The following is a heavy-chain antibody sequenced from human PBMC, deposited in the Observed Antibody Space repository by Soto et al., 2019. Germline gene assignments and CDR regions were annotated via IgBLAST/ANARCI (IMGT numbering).Heavy chain of an antibody. CDR1: GYTFTGYY. CDR2: INPNSGGT. D-gene: IGHD6-13*01. Sequence: ASVKVSCKASGYTFTGYYMHWVRQAPGQGLEWMGWINPNSGGTNYAQKFQGWVTMTRDTSISTAYMELSRLRSDDTAVYYCAREGVDSSSCYGPDYWGQGTLVTVSS. CDR3: AREGVDSSSCYGPDY. V-gene: IGHV1-2*04. J-gene: IGHJ4*02.